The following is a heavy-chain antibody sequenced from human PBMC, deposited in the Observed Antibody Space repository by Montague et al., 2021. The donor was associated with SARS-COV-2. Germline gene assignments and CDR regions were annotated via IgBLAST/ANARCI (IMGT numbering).Heavy chain of an antibody. D-gene: IGHD3-9*01. V-gene: IGHV2-70*01. J-gene: IGHJ4*02. CDR1: GFSLSTSGMC. Sequence: PALVKPTQTLTLTCTFSGFSLSTSGMCVSWIRQPPGKALEWLALIDWDDDKYYSTSLKTRLTISKDTSKNQVVLTMTNMDPVDAATYYCARIRDYDILTGSYSGFDYWGPGNPGHRLL. CDR2: IDWDDDK. CDR3: ARIRDYDILTGSYSGFDY.